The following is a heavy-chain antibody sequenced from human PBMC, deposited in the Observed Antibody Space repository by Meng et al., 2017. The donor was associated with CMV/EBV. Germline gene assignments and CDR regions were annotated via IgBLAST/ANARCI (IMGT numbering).Heavy chain of an antibody. V-gene: IGHV3-15*01. J-gene: IGHJ4*02. D-gene: IGHD6-25*01. Sequence: GESLKISCAASGFTFSNAWMSWVRQAPGQGLEWGGRIKSKTDGGTTDYAAPVKGRFTISRDDSKNTLYLQMNSLKTEDTAVYYCTTDAAESFDYWGQGTLVTVSS. CDR3: TTDAAESFDY. CDR2: IKSKTDGGTT. CDR1: GFTFSNAW.